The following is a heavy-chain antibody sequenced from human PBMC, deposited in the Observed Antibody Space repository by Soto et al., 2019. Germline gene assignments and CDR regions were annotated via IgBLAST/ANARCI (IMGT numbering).Heavy chain of an antibody. J-gene: IGHJ4*02. CDR2: IYYSGRT. CDR1: GGSISSGGYY. D-gene: IGHD2-15*01. V-gene: IGHV4-31*03. Sequence: QVQLQESGAGLVKPSQTLSLTCTVSGGSISSGGYYWSWIRQHPGKGLEWIGYIYYSGRTYYNPSLKSRVTISVDTSKNQFSLKLSSVTAADTAVYYCARDWVNRTYCSGGSCSQPSFEYWGQGTLVTVSS. CDR3: ARDWVNRTYCSGGSCSQPSFEY.